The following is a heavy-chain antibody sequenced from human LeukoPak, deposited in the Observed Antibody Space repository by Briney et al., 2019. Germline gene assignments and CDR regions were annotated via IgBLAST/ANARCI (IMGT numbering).Heavy chain of an antibody. CDR3: AKSGRKYYPVLGLDF. CDR1: GFPSYDYA. Sequence: HPGRSLRLSCAASGFPSYDYAMHWVRQAPGKGLEWVSGISWHTGTTGYAESVKGRFTISSDSAKNSLYLQMDSLRVEDTALYYCAKSGRKYYPVLGLDFWGQGSLVTVSS. D-gene: IGHD1-26*01. J-gene: IGHJ4*02. CDR2: ISWHTGTT. V-gene: IGHV3-9*02.